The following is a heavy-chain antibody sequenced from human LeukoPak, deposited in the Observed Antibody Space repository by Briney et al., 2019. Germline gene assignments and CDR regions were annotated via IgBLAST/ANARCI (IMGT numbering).Heavy chain of an antibody. CDR2: ISAYNGNT. J-gene: IGHJ3*02. Sequence: ASVEASCKASGYTFTSYGISWVRQAPGQGLEWMGWISAYNGNTNYAQKLQGRVTMTTDTSTSTAYMELRSLRSDDTAVYYCAADGGSGWPPGAFDIWGQGTMVTVSS. CDR1: GYTFTSYG. V-gene: IGHV1-18*01. CDR3: AADGGSGWPPGAFDI. D-gene: IGHD6-19*01.